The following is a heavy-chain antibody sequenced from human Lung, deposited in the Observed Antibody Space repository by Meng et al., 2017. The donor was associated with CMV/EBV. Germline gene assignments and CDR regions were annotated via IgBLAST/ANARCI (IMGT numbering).Heavy chain of an antibody. CDR3: ARDRGYTYGYPFDY. D-gene: IGHD5-18*01. V-gene: IGHV3-33*01. CDR1: GFTFRSHG. CDR2: VWYDGNNK. J-gene: IGHJ4*02. Sequence: ASGFTFRSHGMHWVRQAPGKGLEWVAVVWYDGNNKYYVDSVKGRFTISRDNSKNTVYLQMNSLRAEDTAVYYCARDRGYTYGYPFDYWGQGTLVTVSS.